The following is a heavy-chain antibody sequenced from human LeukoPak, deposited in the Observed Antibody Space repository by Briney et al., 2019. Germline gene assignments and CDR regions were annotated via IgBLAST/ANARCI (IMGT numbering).Heavy chain of an antibody. V-gene: IGHV1-2*02. D-gene: IGHD2-2*01. Sequence: GASVKVSCKASGYLFTAYYIHWVRQAPGQGLEWMGWMNPNSGFTNYAQKFQGRVTMTRETSISTAYVDLSSLKSDDTAVYYCARADCSNINCYDLRFDPWGQGTLVTVSS. J-gene: IGHJ5*02. CDR2: MNPNSGFT. CDR1: GYLFTAYY. CDR3: ARADCSNINCYDLRFDP.